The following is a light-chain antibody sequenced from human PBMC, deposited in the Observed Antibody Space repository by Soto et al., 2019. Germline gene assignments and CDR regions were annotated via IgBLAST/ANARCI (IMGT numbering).Light chain of an antibody. CDR3: QTWGTGTWV. V-gene: IGLV4-69*01. CDR1: SGHSSYA. J-gene: IGLJ3*02. Sequence: QPVLTQSPSASASRGASVKLTCTLSSGHSSYAIAWHQQQPEKGPRYLMKLNNDGSHSKGDGIPDRFSGSSSGAERYLTISSLQSEDEADYYCQTWGTGTWVFGGGTKLTVL. CDR2: LNNDGSH.